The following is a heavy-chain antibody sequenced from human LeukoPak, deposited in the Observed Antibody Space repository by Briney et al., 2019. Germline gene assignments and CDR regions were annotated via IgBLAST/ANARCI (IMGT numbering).Heavy chain of an antibody. V-gene: IGHV4-34*01. CDR1: WGGLSGFY. D-gene: IGHD3-10*01. Sequence: FENPSLTCAVYWGGLSGFYLGWVRQPPGEGLEWIGEINHSGSTNYNPSLKSRVTISVDTSKNQFSPKLSSVTAADTAVYYCARGRRSGYDYWGQGTLVTVSS. J-gene: IGHJ4*02. CDR3: ARGRRSGYDY. CDR2: INHSGST.